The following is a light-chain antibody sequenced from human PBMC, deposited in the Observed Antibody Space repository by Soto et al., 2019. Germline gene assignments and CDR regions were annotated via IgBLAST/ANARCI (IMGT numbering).Light chain of an antibody. V-gene: IGKV3-20*01. CDR2: GAS. J-gene: IGKJ2*01. CDR1: QSVSSY. Sequence: EIVLPQSPATRSLYPGASATLSCRASQSVSSYLAWYQQKPGQAPRLLIYGASSRATGIPDRFSGSGSGTDFTLTISRLEPDDVAVYYCQQYDTSPPMYTFGPGTKVDIK. CDR3: QQYDTSPPMYT.